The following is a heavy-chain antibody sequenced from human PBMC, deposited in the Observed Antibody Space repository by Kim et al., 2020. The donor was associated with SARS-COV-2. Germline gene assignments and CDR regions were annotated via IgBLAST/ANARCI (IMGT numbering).Heavy chain of an antibody. CDR3: ARDPKYSSPPRPLEY. J-gene: IGHJ4*02. V-gene: IGHV3-33*01. D-gene: IGHD6-6*01. Sequence: GGSLRLSCAASGFTFSSYGMHWVRQAPGKGLEWVAVIWYDGSNKYYADSVKGRFTISRDNSKNTLYLQMNSLRAEDTAVYYCARDPKYSSPPRPLEYWGQGTLVTVSS. CDR1: GFTFSSYG. CDR2: IWYDGSNK.